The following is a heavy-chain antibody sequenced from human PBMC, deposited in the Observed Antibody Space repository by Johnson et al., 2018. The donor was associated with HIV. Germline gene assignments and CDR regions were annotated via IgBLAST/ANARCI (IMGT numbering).Heavy chain of an antibody. CDR1: GFTFSMYA. V-gene: IGHV3-30*18. J-gene: IGHJ3*02. CDR3: AKGKGGTTSPIHDAFDI. CDR2: ISYDGRIK. Sequence: QVQLVESGGGVVQPGRSLRLSCAASGFTFSMYAMHWVRQATGKGLAWVAVISYDGRIKYYADSVRGRFTISRDNSKYTLSLQMNSLRTEDTALYYCAKGKGGTTSPIHDAFDIWGQGTMVTVSS. D-gene: IGHD1-7*01.